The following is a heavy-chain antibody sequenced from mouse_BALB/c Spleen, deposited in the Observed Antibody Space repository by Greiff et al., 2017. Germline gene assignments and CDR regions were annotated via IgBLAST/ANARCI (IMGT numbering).Heavy chain of an antibody. CDR2: IYPGDGDT. J-gene: IGHJ1*01. Sequence: QVQLQQSGAELARPGASVKLSCKASGYTFTSYWMQWVKQRPGQGLEWIGAIYPGDGDTRYTQKFKGKATLTADKSSSTAYMQLSSLASEDSAVYDCARGGITTATGYFDVWGAGTTVTVAS. V-gene: IGHV1-87*01. CDR1: GYTFTSYW. CDR3: ARGGITTATGYFDV. D-gene: IGHD1-2*01.